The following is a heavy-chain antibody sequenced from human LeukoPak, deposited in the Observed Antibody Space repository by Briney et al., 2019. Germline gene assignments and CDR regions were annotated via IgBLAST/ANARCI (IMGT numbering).Heavy chain of an antibody. CDR2: ISAYNGNT. CDR3: ARARHLTGSRDDAFDT. V-gene: IGHV1-18*01. J-gene: IGHJ3*02. D-gene: IGHD1-26*01. Sequence: GASVKVSCEASGYTFPRYGISWVRQAPGQGVEWMAWISAYNGNTDYAQKLQGRVTMTTDTSTSAAYMELRRLTSYDSAVYYCARARHLTGSRDDAFDTGGKGQWSPSLQ. CDR1: GYTFPRYG.